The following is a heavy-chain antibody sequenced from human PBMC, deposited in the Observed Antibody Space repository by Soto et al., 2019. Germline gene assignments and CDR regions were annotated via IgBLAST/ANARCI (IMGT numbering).Heavy chain of an antibody. CDR2: IYYSGST. Sequence: SETLSLTCTVSGGSISSYYWSWIRQPPGKGLEWIGYIYYSGSTNYNPSLKSRVTISVDTSKNQFSLKLSSVTAADTAVYYCAREGGYSSSWLLYWGQGTLVTVS. J-gene: IGHJ4*02. CDR3: AREGGYSSSWLLY. D-gene: IGHD6-13*01. CDR1: GGSISSYY. V-gene: IGHV4-59*01.